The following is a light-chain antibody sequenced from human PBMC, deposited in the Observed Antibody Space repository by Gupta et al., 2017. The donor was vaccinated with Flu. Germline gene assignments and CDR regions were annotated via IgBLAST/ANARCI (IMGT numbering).Light chain of an antibody. J-gene: IGLJ2*01. CDR1: SSNIGNNF. CDR2: DND. V-gene: IGLV1-51*01. CDR3: GAYDSSRSAGV. Sequence: QAVLTQPPSVSAAPGQQVSISCAGSSSNIGNNFVSCYQQLPATAPKLLIYDNDRRTSGVPARFSGSKSGTSATMIITGLQTGDVADYYCGAYDSSRSAGVFGGGTKLTVL.